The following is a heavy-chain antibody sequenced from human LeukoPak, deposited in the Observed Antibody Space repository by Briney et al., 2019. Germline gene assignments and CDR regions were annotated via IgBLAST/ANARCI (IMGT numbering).Heavy chain of an antibody. D-gene: IGHD4-17*01. J-gene: IGHJ3*01. CDR1: GGSISSSSYY. CDR3: ACRFTLDYGDSDDAVDL. Sequence: SETLSLTCTVSGGSISSSSYYWGWIRQPRGKGLEWIGSIYYSGSTYYNPSLKSRVTISVDTSKNQFSLKLSSVTAADTAVYYCACRFTLDYGDSDDAVDLWGQGTMVTVSS. V-gene: IGHV4-39*01. CDR2: IYYSGST.